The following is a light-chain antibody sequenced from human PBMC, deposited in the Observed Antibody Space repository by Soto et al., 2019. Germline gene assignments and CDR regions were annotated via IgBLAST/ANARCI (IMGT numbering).Light chain of an antibody. CDR3: QQYYNYST. Sequence: DIPMTQSPSTLPASVGDRVTITCRASQTISSWLAWYQQKPGKAPDLLIYDASRLAGGVPSKFSGSESGTEFTLTIGSLQPYDFATYFCQQYYNYSTVGQGTKVEVK. V-gene: IGKV1-5*01. CDR2: DAS. CDR1: QTISSW. J-gene: IGKJ1*01.